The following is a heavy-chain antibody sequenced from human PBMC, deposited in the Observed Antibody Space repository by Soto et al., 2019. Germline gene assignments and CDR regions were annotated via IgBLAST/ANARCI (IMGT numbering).Heavy chain of an antibody. CDR3: TKEVYGMGYYYYGMDV. CDR1: GFIFGDFA. J-gene: IGHJ6*02. Sequence: EVQLVESGGGLVQPGRSLRLSCVASGFIFGDFAMHWVRQAPGKGLEWVSSITWNSASIAYADSVKGRFTISRDNAKNSLYLQMNNLRPEDAALYYCTKEVYGMGYYYYGMDVWGQGTTVIVS. CDR2: ITWNSASI. V-gene: IGHV3-9*01. D-gene: IGHD2-8*01.